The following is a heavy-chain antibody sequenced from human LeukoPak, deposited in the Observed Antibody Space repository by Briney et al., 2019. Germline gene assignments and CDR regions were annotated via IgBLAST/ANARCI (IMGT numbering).Heavy chain of an antibody. D-gene: IGHD6-13*01. Sequence: SETLSLTCTVSGGSISSYYWSWIRKPAGKGLEWIGRIYTSGSTNYNPSLKSRVTISVDKSKNQFSLKLSSVTAADTAVYYCAREVAAAGYYYYYYMDVWGKGTTVTVSS. CDR3: AREVAAAGYYYYYYMDV. CDR2: IYTSGST. V-gene: IGHV4-4*07. J-gene: IGHJ6*03. CDR1: GGSISSYY.